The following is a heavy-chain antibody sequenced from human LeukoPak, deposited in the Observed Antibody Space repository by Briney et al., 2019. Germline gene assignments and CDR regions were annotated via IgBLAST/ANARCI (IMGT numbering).Heavy chain of an antibody. CDR2: IIPIFGTA. D-gene: IGHD1-7*01. CDR3: ARDFLELMPFDI. CDR1: GGTFSSYA. Sequence: ASVKVSCKASGGTFSSYAISWVRQAPGQGLEWMGGIIPIFGTANYAQKFQGRVTITADESTSTAYMELSSLRSEDTAVYYCARDFLELMPFDIWGQGTMVTVSS. V-gene: IGHV1-69*13. J-gene: IGHJ3*02.